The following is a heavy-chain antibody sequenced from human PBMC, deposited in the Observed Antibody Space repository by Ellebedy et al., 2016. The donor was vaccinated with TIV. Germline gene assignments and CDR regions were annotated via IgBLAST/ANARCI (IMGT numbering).Heavy chain of an antibody. D-gene: IGHD4-17*01. V-gene: IGHV4-31*03. Sequence: LRLSXTVSGGSISSGGYYWSWIRQHPGKGLEWIGYIYYSGSTYYNPSLKSRVTISVDTSKNQFSLKLSSVTAADTAVYYCASGIDYGDYGAPYYFDYWGQGTLVTVSS. CDR2: IYYSGST. CDR3: ASGIDYGDYGAPYYFDY. J-gene: IGHJ4*02. CDR1: GGSISSGGYY.